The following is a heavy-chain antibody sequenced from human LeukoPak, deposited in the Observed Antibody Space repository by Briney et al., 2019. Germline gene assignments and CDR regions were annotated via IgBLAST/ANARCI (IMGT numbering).Heavy chain of an antibody. D-gene: IGHD3-10*01. J-gene: IGHJ4*02. CDR2: IYYSGST. V-gene: IGHV4-39*01. CDR3: ARQVYGSGSYYKKNPDY. Sequence: PSQTLSLTCTVSGGSISSSSYYWGWIRQPPGKGLEWIGSIYYSGSTYYNPSLKSRVTISVDTSKNQFSLKLSSVTAADTAVYYCARQVYGSGSYYKKNPDYWGQGTLVTVSS. CDR1: GGSISSSSYY.